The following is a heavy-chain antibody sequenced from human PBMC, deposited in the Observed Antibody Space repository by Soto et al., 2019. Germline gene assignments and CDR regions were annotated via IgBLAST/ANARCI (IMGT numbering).Heavy chain of an antibody. CDR2: IKSKTDGGTT. D-gene: IGHD1-26*01. Sequence: EVQLVESGGGLVKPGGSLRLSCAASGFTFSNAWISWVRQAPGKGLEWVGRIKSKTDGGTTDYAAPVKGRFTISRDDSKNTLYLQMNSLKTEDTAVYYCTTDPSLYIVGATTAYWGQGTLVTVSS. J-gene: IGHJ4*02. CDR3: TTDPSLYIVGATTAY. CDR1: GFTFSNAW. V-gene: IGHV3-15*01.